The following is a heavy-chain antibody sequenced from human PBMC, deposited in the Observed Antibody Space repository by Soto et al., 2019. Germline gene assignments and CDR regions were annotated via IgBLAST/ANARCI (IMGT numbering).Heavy chain of an antibody. CDR1: GFTFSSYE. D-gene: IGHD2-2*02. CDR2: ISSSGSTI. Sequence: EVQLVESGGGLVQPGGSLRLSCAASGFTFSSYEMNWVRQAPGKGLEWVSYISSSGSTIYYADSVKGRFTISRDNAKNSLYRQMNSLRAEDTAVYYCARDKGCSSTSCYTGGYYYYYGMDVWGQGTTVTVSS. J-gene: IGHJ6*02. CDR3: ARDKGCSSTSCYTGGYYYYYGMDV. V-gene: IGHV3-48*03.